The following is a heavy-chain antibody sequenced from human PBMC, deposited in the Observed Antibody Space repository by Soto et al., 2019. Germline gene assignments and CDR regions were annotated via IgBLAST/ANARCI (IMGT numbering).Heavy chain of an antibody. CDR2: ISYVGSNK. Sequence: LRVSCAASGFTFSSYAMHLVRQAPGKGLEWVAVISYVGSNKYYADSVKGRFTISRDNSKNTLYLQMNSLRAEDTAVYYCARDLRSKGPTGAFDIWGQGTMVTVSS. J-gene: IGHJ3*02. CDR1: GFTFSSYA. V-gene: IGHV3-30-3*01. CDR3: ARDLRSKGPTGAFDI. D-gene: IGHD2-2*01.